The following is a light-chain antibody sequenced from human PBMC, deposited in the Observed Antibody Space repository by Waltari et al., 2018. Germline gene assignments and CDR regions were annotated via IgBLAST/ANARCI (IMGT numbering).Light chain of an antibody. CDR3: QQSYTMPMYT. Sequence: DIQMTQSPSSLSASVGDRVTITCRASQDISNNLNWYQQKPGKAPDLLIFAVFTLQSGVPSRFSGSGSGTEFTLTISSLQPKDSATYYCQQSYTMPMYTFGQGTKLEIK. CDR2: AVF. J-gene: IGKJ2*01. CDR1: QDISNN. V-gene: IGKV1-39*01.